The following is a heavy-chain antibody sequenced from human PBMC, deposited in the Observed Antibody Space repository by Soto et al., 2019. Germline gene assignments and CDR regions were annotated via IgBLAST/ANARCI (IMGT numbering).Heavy chain of an antibody. CDR2: ISAYNGNT. Sequence: ASVKVSCKASGYTFTSYGISWVRQAPGQGLEWMGWISAYNGNTNYAQKLQGRVTMTTDTSTSTAYMELRSLRSDDTAVYYCARHPTYSGYGPFDYWGQGTLVTVSS. D-gene: IGHD5-12*01. CDR1: GYTFTSYG. V-gene: IGHV1-18*04. CDR3: ARHPTYSGYGPFDY. J-gene: IGHJ4*02.